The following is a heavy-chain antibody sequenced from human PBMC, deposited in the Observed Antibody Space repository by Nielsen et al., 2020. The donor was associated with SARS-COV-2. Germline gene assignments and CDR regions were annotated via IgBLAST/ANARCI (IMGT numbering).Heavy chain of an antibody. CDR2: ISGSGGST. CDR3: AKEGPDTVASCYFDY. D-gene: IGHD4-23*01. J-gene: IGHJ4*02. V-gene: IGHV3-23*01. Sequence: GESLKISCAASGFTFSSYAMSWVRQAPGKGLEWVSAISGSGGSTYYADSVKGRFTISRDNSKNTLYLQMNSLRAEDTAVYYCAKEGPDTVASCYFDYWGQGTLVTVSS. CDR1: GFTFSSYA.